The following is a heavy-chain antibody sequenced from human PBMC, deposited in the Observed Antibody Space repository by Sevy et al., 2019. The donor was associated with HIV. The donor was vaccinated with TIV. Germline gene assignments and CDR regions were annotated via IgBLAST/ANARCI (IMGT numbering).Heavy chain of an antibody. D-gene: IGHD2-2*01. CDR1: GYTFKPYG. CDR3: ARDKPQGVVIIPGSMWGGVDY. V-gene: IGHV1-18*01. J-gene: IGHJ4*02. CDR2: ISAYSGDR. Sequence: ASVKVSCKTFGYTFKPYGISWVRQAPGQGLEWMGWISAYSGDRNFAQIFQGRVTMTTDTSTSTAYMELSSLRSDDTAVYFCARDKPQGVVIIPGSMWGGVDYWGQGTVVTVSS.